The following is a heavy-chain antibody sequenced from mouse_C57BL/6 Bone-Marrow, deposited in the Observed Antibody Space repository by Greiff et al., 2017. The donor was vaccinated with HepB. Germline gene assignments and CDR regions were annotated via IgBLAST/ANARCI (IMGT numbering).Heavy chain of an antibody. CDR2: IYPGSGST. J-gene: IGHJ3*01. CDR3: ARGNYGSSYSWFAY. D-gene: IGHD1-1*01. CDR1: GCTFTSYW. Sequence: QVQLQQPGAELVKPGASVKMSCKASGCTFTSYWITWVKQRPGQGLEWIGDIYPGSGSTNYNEKFKSKATLTVDTSSSTAYMQLSSLTSEDSAVYYCARGNYGSSYSWFAYWGQGTLVTVSA. V-gene: IGHV1-55*01.